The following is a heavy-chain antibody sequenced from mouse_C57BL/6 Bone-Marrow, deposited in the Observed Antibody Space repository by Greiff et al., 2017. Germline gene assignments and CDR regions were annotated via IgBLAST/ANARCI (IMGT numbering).Heavy chain of an antibody. CDR1: GYTFTSYR. Sequence: QVQLQQPGAELVRPGTSVKLSCKASGYTFTSYRMHWVKQRPGQGLEWIGVIDPSDSYTNYNQKFKGKATLTVDTSSSTAYMQLSSLTSEDSAVYYFAREDYGSSLAWFAYWGQGTLVTVSA. D-gene: IGHD1-1*01. J-gene: IGHJ3*01. V-gene: IGHV1-59*01. CDR2: IDPSDSYT. CDR3: AREDYGSSLAWFAY.